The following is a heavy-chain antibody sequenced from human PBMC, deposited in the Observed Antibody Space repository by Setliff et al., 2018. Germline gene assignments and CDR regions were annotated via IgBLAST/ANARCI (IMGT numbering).Heavy chain of an antibody. CDR3: ARMSCFLYMEV. CDR2: IYYSGST. Sequence: PSETLSLTCSVSGASISSDGYYWSWIRQYPGKGLEWIGYIYYSGSTYYNPSLKSRVTISVDTSENQFSLRLTSVTAADTDVYYCARMSCFLYMEVWGKGTTVTVSS. V-gene: IGHV4-31*03. J-gene: IGHJ6*03. CDR1: GASISSDGYY. D-gene: IGHD2-15*01.